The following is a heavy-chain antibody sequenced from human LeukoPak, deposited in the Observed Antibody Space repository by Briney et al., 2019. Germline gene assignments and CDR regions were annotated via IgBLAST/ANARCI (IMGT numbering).Heavy chain of an antibody. CDR1: GGTFSSYA. CDR3: ARSITYYYDSSGYSF. V-gene: IGHV1-69*04. CDR2: IIPILGIA. J-gene: IGHJ4*02. Sequence: SVKVSSKASGGTFSSYAISWVRQAPGQGLEWMGRIIPILGIANYAQKFQGRVTITADKSTSTAYMELSSLRSEDTAVYYCARSITYYYDSSGYSFWGQGTLVTVSS. D-gene: IGHD3-22*01.